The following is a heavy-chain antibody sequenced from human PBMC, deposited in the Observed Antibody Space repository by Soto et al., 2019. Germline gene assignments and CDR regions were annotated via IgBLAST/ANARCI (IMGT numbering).Heavy chain of an antibody. D-gene: IGHD3-9*01. J-gene: IGHJ6*02. V-gene: IGHV1-46*01. CDR1: GYTFTSYY. Sequence: SLKVSCKASGYTFTSYYMHWVRQAPGQGLEWMGIINPSGGSTSYAQKFQGRVTMTRDTSTSTVYMELSSLRSEDTAVYYCARAPYYDILTGYYSPSYYYYGMDVWGQGTTVTVSS. CDR2: INPSGGST. CDR3: ARAPYYDILTGYYSPSYYYYGMDV.